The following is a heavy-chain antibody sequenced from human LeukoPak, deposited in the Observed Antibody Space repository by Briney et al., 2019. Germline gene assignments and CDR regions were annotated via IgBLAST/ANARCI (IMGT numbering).Heavy chain of an antibody. CDR2: IKQDGSEK. V-gene: IGHV3-7*01. Sequence: GGSLRLSCAASGFRFSSHWINWVRQGPGKGLEWVAKIKQDGSEKKYVDSVMGRFTISRDNAKNSLYLQMNSLRVEDTAVYYCARGWEPFDYWGQGSLVIVSS. CDR1: GFRFSSHW. J-gene: IGHJ4*02. D-gene: IGHD1-14*01. CDR3: ARGWEPFDY.